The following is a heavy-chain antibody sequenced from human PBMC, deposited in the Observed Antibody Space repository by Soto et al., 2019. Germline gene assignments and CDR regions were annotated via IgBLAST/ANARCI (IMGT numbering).Heavy chain of an antibody. J-gene: IGHJ2*01. V-gene: IGHV3-23*01. Sequence: PGGSLRLSCAASGFTFSSYAMSWVRQAPGKGLEWVSAISGSGGSTYYADSVKGRFTISRDNSKNTLYLQMNSLRAEDTAVYYCALQPTEWLDGDWYFDLWGRGTLVTVSS. CDR3: ALQPTEWLDGDWYFDL. D-gene: IGHD6-19*01. CDR2: ISGSGGST. CDR1: GFTFSSYA.